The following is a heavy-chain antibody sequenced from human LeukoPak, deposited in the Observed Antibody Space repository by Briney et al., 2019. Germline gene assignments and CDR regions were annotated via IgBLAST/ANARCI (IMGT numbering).Heavy chain of an antibody. CDR2: INHSGST. D-gene: IGHD2-15*01. CDR1: GGSFSGYY. J-gene: IGHJ6*02. V-gene: IGHV4-34*01. CDR3: ARGPGYCSGGSCYFFYYYGMDV. Sequence: PSETLSLTCAVYGGSFSGYYWSWIRQPPGKGLEWIGEINHSGSTNYNPSLKSRVTISVDTSKNQFSLKLSSVTAADTAVYYCARGPGYCSGGSCYFFYYYGMDVWGQGTTVTVSS.